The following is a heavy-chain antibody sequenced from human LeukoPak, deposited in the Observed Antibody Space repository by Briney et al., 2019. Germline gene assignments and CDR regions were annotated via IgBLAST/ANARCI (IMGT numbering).Heavy chain of an antibody. J-gene: IGHJ6*02. CDR1: GASITNYC. CDR3: VRRPPALFAMDV. V-gene: IGHV4-59*08. D-gene: IGHD2-2*01. CDR2: IYHSGST. Sequence: PSETLSLTCTVSGASITNYCWSWIRQPPGKGLEWIGYIYHSGSTNYNPSLKSRVTISVDTPKNQFSLRLTSLTAADTAVYYCVRRPPALFAMDVWGQGTTVIVS.